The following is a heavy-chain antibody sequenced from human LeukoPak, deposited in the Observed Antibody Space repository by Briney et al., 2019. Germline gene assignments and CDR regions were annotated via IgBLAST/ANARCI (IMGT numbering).Heavy chain of an antibody. V-gene: IGHV3-30*14. CDR1: GFTFSSYA. CDR2: ISYDGSNK. CDR3: AREVAAFDC. J-gene: IGHJ4*02. Sequence: GGSPRLSCAASGFTFSSYALHWVRQAPGKGLEWVTVISYDGSNKYYADSVKGRFTISRDNSKNTLYLQMNSLRAEDTAVYYCAREVAAFDCWGQGTLVTVSS.